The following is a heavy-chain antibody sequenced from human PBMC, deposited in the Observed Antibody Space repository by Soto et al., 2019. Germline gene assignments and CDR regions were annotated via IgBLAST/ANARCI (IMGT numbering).Heavy chain of an antibody. CDR1: GFTFSSYA. D-gene: IGHD2-15*01. CDR3: ARVPSSSGRAHFDY. CDR2: ISYDGSNK. J-gene: IGHJ4*02. Sequence: QVQLVESGGGVVQPGRSLRLSCAASGFTFSSYAMHWVCQAPGKGLEWVAVISYDGSNKYYADSVKGRFTISRDNSKNTLYLQMSSLRAEDTAVYYCARVPSSSGRAHFDYWGQGTLVTVSS. V-gene: IGHV3-30-3*01.